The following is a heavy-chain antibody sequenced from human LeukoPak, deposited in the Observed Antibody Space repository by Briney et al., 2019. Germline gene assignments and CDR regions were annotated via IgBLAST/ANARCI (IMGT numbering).Heavy chain of an antibody. CDR3: ARALTAMLFDY. Sequence: GASVKVSCKASGYTFTSYDINWVRQATGQGLEWMGRIIPILGIANYAQKFQGRVTITADKSTSTAYMELSSLRSEDTAVYYCARALTAMLFDYWGQGTLVTVSS. D-gene: IGHD2-21*02. CDR1: GYTFTSYD. V-gene: IGHV1-69*04. J-gene: IGHJ4*02. CDR2: IIPILGIA.